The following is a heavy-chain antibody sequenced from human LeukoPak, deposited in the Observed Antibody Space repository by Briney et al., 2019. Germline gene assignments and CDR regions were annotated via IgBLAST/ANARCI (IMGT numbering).Heavy chain of an antibody. J-gene: IGHJ4*02. Sequence: SETLSLTCAVYGGSFSGYYWSWIRQPPGKGLEWIGEINHSGSTNYNPSLKSRVTISVDTSKNQFSLKLSSVTAADTAVYYCARGDYDILTGLYFDYWGQGTLVTVSS. D-gene: IGHD3-9*01. CDR1: GGSFSGYY. CDR2: INHSGST. V-gene: IGHV4-34*01. CDR3: ARGDYDILTGLYFDY.